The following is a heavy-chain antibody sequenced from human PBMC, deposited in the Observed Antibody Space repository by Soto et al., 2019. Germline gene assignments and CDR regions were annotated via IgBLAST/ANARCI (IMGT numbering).Heavy chain of an antibody. Sequence: ASVKVSFKASGYTFTGYYMHWVRQAPGQGLEWMGWSSGYNGDINYAQKFQGRVTMTADTSTSTAYMDLRSLRSDDTAIYFCERDGPLLSARNWFDPWGQGTLVTVSS. CDR1: GYTFTGYY. CDR2: SSGYNGDI. J-gene: IGHJ5*02. V-gene: IGHV1-18*04. CDR3: ERDGPLLSARNWFDP. D-gene: IGHD6-6*01.